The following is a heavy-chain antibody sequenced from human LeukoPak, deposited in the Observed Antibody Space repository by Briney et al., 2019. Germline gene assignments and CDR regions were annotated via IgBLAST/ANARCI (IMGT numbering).Heavy chain of an antibody. CDR1: GFTFSSYA. Sequence: GGSLRLSCAASGFTFSSYAMGWVRQAPGKGLEWVSAISGTGNRTYYADSVKGRFTISRDNSKNTLYLQMNSLRAEDTAVYYCAKWGCSGGSCFPQLTPDYWGQGTLVTVSS. V-gene: IGHV3-23*01. D-gene: IGHD2-15*01. J-gene: IGHJ4*02. CDR3: AKWGCSGGSCFPQLTPDY. CDR2: ISGTGNRT.